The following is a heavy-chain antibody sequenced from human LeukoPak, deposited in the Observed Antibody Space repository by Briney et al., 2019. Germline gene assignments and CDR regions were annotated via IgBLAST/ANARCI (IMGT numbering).Heavy chain of an antibody. CDR1: GFTFSRYS. J-gene: IGHJ4*02. CDR2: INHSGST. CDR3: ARGIVVLPEYYFDY. V-gene: IGHV4-34*01. D-gene: IGHD2-2*01. Sequence: GSLRLSCAASGFTFSRYSMNWIRQPPGKGLEWIGEINHSGSTNYNPSLKSRVTISVDTSKNQFSLKLSSVTAADTAVYYCARGIVVLPEYYFDYWGQGTLVTVSS.